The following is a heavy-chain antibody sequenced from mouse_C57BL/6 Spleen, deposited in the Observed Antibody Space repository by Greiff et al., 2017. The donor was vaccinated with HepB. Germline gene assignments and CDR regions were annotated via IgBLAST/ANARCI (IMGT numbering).Heavy chain of an antibody. CDR1: GYTFTSYW. V-gene: IGHV1-64*01. Sequence: VQLQQPGAELVKPGASVKLSCKASGYTFTSYWMHWVKQRPGQGLEWIGMIHPNSGSTNYNEKFKSKATLTVDKSSSTAYMQLSSLTSEDSAVYYCARRENYDYDWAMDYWGQGTSVTVSS. CDR3: ARRENYDYDWAMDY. D-gene: IGHD2-4*01. J-gene: IGHJ4*01. CDR2: IHPNSGST.